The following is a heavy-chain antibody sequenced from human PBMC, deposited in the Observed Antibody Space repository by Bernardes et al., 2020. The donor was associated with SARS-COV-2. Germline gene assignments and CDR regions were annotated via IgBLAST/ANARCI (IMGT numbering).Heavy chain of an antibody. CDR3: ARANDDDSDRWES. Sequence: GGSLRLSCGASGFTVSSCYMSWVRQAPGKGLEWVSLLNGGGSTLYADSVKGRFTISRDNSKKTLHLQMNSLRPEDTAIYYCARANDDDSDRWESWVQGTLVTVSS. V-gene: IGHV3-66*01. J-gene: IGHJ4*02. CDR2: LNGGGST. CDR1: GFTVSSCY. D-gene: IGHD3-22*01.